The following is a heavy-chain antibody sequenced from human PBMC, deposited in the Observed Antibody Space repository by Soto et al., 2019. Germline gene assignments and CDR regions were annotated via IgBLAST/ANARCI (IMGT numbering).Heavy chain of an antibody. CDR1: GFTFSSYD. CDR2: IGTAGDT. CDR3: AIDDSIKGKYYFDY. V-gene: IGHV3-13*01. J-gene: IGHJ4*02. D-gene: IGHD2-21*01. Sequence: GGSLRLSCAASGFTFSSYDMHWVRQATGKGLEWVSAIGTAGDTYYPGSVKGRFTISRENAKNSLYLQMNSLRAEDTAVYYCAIDDSIKGKYYFDYWCQAILVTVS.